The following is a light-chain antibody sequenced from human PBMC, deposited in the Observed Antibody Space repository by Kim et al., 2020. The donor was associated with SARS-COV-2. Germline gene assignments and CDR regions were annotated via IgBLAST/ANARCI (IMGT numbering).Light chain of an antibody. CDR3: QVWDSNTAI. J-gene: IGLJ2*01. CDR2: KNN. Sequence: SYELTQPLSVSVALGQTATITCGGNNIGGKHVHWYQQKPGQAPVTVIYKNNNLPSGIPDRFSGSNSGNAATLSISRVQVGDEAVYFCQVWDSNTAIFVGG. V-gene: IGLV3-9*01. CDR1: NIGGKH.